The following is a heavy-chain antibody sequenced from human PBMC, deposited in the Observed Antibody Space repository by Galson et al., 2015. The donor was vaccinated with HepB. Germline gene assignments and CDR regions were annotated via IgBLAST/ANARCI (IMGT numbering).Heavy chain of an antibody. V-gene: IGHV3-23*01. Sequence: SLRLSCAASGFTFSSYAMSWVRQAPGKGLEWVSAISGNGGSTYYADSVKGRFTISRDNSKNTLYLQMNSLRAEDTAVYYCAKESIYDSSGYWAPGAFDIWGQGTMVTVSS. CDR1: GFTFSSYA. CDR3: AKESIYDSSGYWAPGAFDI. D-gene: IGHD3-22*01. CDR2: ISGNGGST. J-gene: IGHJ3*02.